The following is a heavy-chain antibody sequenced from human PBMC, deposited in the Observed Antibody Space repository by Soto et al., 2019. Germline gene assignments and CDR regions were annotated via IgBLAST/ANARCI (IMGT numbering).Heavy chain of an antibody. J-gene: IGHJ4*02. D-gene: IGHD2-8*01. Sequence: VGSLRLSCAASGFTFSRYAMHWVRQAPGEGLEWVAVISRDGSGKYYGDSVKGRFTVSRDNSNNTLYLSMTSLRPDDTAVFYCARSRNGAVPDSINFWGQGTLVTVSS. CDR1: GFTFSRYA. CDR3: ARSRNGAVPDSINF. CDR2: ISRDGSGK. V-gene: IGHV3-30-3*01.